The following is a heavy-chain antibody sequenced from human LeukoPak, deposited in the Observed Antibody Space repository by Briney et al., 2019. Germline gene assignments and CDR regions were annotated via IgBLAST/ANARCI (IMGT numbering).Heavy chain of an antibody. J-gene: IGHJ4*02. CDR1: GFTFSSYS. Sequence: PGGSLRLSCAASGFTFSSYSMNWVRQAPGKGLEWVSSISSSSSYIYYADSVKGRFTISRDNAKNSLYLQMNSLRADDTAVYYCARDQVVVAATPYYFDYWGQGTLVTVSS. D-gene: IGHD2-15*01. CDR2: ISSSSSYI. CDR3: ARDQVVVAATPYYFDY. V-gene: IGHV3-21*01.